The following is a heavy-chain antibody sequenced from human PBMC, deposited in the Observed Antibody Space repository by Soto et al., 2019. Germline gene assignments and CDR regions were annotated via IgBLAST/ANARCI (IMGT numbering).Heavy chain of an antibody. D-gene: IGHD1-26*01. J-gene: IGHJ4*02. CDR2: IYFDGITT. Sequence: EVQLVESGGGAAEPGGSLRLSCTASGFTFNTHWMHWVRQAPGKGLVWVSRIYFDGITTNYADSVKGRVTVSRDNAKNTVYRHVNTLRDEDTAVYYCARGGTMGVDYWGQGTLVTVSS. V-gene: IGHV3-74*01. CDR3: ARGGTMGVDY. CDR1: GFTFNTHW.